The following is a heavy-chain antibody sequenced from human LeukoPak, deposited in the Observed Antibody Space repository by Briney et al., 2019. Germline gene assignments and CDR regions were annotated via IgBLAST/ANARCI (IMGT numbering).Heavy chain of an antibody. D-gene: IGHD3-16*02. CDR2: IYTSGST. CDR3: AGEADYVWGSYLD. Sequence: SETLSLTCTVSGGSISSGSYYWSWIRQPAGKGLEWIGRIYTSGSTNYNPSLKSRVTISVDTSKNQFSLKLSSVTAADTAVYYCAGEADYVWGSYLDWGQGTLVTVSS. J-gene: IGHJ4*02. CDR1: GGSISSGSYY. V-gene: IGHV4-61*02.